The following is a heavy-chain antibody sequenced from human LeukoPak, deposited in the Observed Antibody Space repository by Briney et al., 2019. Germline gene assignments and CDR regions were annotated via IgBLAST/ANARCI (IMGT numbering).Heavy chain of an antibody. D-gene: IGHD3-22*01. Sequence: SETLSLTCTVSGDSISSYYWSWIRQPPGKGLEWIGYIYYSGSTNYNPSLKSRVTISVDTSKNQFSLRLSSVTAADTAVYYCARVNYYDSSGTDYWGQGTPVTVSS. J-gene: IGHJ4*02. CDR2: IYYSGST. CDR3: ARVNYYDSSGTDY. CDR1: GDSISSYY. V-gene: IGHV4-59*01.